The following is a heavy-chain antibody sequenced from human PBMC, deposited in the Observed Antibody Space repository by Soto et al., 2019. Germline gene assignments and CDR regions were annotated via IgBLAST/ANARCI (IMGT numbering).Heavy chain of an antibody. D-gene: IGHD3-9*01. J-gene: IGHJ5*02. V-gene: IGHV4-59*08. CDR3: ARYRVTIKTGNWFDP. CDR2: IYYSGST. Sequence: SETLSLTCTVSGGSISSYYWSWIRQPPGKGLEWIGYIYYSGSTNYNPSLKSRVTISVDTSKNQFSLKLSSVTAADTAVYYCARYRVTIKTGNWFDPWGQGTLVTVSS. CDR1: GGSISSYY.